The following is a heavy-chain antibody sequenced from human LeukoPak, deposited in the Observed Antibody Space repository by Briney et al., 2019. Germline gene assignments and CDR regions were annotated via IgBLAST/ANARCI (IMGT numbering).Heavy chain of an antibody. V-gene: IGHV3-74*01. CDR1: GFSFSNYW. D-gene: IGHD4-17*01. J-gene: IGHJ4*02. CDR3: ATGIGYGDYGYFDY. Sequence: GGSLRLSCAASGFSFSNYWMHWVRQAPGKGLVWVSRISSDGSDTIYADSVKGRFTMSRDNAKNTLYLQMNSLRAEDTAVYYCATGIGYGDYGYFDYWGQGTLVTVSS. CDR2: ISSDGSDT.